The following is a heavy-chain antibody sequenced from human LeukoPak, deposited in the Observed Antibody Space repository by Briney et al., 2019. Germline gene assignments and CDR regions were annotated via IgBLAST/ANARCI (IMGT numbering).Heavy chain of an antibody. CDR1: VFTFDDYG. J-gene: IGHJ4*02. CDR2: INWNGGST. Sequence: GGALRLSCAASVFTFDDYGMTWVRQAPGKGLEWVSGINWNGGSTGYADSVKGRFTISRDNAKNSLYLQMNSLRDEDTALYYCARRSGYDSNYFDFWGQGTLVTVSS. CDR3: ARRSGYDSNYFDF. V-gene: IGHV3-20*04. D-gene: IGHD5-12*01.